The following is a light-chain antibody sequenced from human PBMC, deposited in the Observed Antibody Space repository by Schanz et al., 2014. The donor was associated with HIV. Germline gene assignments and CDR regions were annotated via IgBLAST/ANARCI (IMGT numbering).Light chain of an antibody. CDR1: QDISIS. CDR3: QQSYSVPQGYT. CDR2: ASS. Sequence: PSPSSLSSSVFDRVTITCRASQDISISLNWYQQKPGKAPQLLIYASSLLHTGVPSRFSGSGSGTHFTLTITGLQFEDFATYYCQQSYSVPQGYTFGQGTKLEIK. J-gene: IGKJ2*01. V-gene: IGKV1-39*01.